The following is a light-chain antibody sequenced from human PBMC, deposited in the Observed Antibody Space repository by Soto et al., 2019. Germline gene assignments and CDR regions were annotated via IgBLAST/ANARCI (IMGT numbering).Light chain of an antibody. V-gene: IGKV1-5*01. CDR2: EAS. CDR3: QQYNSSPLT. Sequence: MQVTQSPSTLSASVGDRVTITCRANQSISSWLAWYQQKPGKAPNLLIYEASSLQSGVPSRFSGSGSGAEFTLTISSLQPDDFATYYCQQYNSSPLTFGGGTKVDIK. J-gene: IGKJ4*01. CDR1: QSISSW.